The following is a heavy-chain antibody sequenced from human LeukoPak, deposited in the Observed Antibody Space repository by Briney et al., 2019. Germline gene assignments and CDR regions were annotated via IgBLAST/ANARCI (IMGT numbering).Heavy chain of an antibody. D-gene: IGHD3-10*01. CDR2: ISSSSSYI. V-gene: IGHV3-21*01. CDR3: ARDSMVRGAHDY. Sequence: PGGSLRLSCAASGFTFSRYSMNWVRQAPGKGLVWVSSISSSSSYIYYADSVKGRFTISRDNAKNSLYLQMNSLRAEDTAVYYCARDSMVRGAHDYWGQGTLVTVSS. J-gene: IGHJ4*02. CDR1: GFTFSRYS.